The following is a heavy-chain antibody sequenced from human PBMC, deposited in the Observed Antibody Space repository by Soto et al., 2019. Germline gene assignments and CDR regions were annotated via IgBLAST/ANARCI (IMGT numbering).Heavy chain of an antibody. CDR1: GGSISSGGYY. V-gene: IGHV4-31*03. D-gene: IGHD5-12*01. Sequence: TSETLSLTCTVSGGSISSGGYYWSWIRQHPGKGLEWIGYIYYSGSTYYNPSLKSRVTISVDTSKNQFSLKLSSVTAADTAVYYCARVGDSGYDYQQDRNAFDIWGQGTMVTVSS. J-gene: IGHJ3*02. CDR3: ARVGDSGYDYQQDRNAFDI. CDR2: IYYSGST.